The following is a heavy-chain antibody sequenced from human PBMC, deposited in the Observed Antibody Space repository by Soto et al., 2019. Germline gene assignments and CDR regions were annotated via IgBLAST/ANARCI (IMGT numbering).Heavy chain of an antibody. CDR1: GFSFSSYG. D-gene: IGHD6-19*01. V-gene: IGHV3-30*03. CDR3: VAGQYFFDY. Sequence: QVQLVESGGGVVQPGRSLRLSCAASGFSFSSYGMQWVRQAPGKGLEWVAVISYDGSNKYYADSVKDRFTISRDNSKKTPYLQMNSLRADDTAVYYCVAGQYFFDYCGQGTLVTVSS. J-gene: IGHJ4*02. CDR2: ISYDGSNK.